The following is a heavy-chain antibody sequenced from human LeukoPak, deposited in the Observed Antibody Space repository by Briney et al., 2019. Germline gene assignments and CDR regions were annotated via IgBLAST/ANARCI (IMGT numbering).Heavy chain of an antibody. CDR3: AKERYDNGGYYFDY. D-gene: IGHD3-16*01. CDR1: GFTFSSYG. Sequence: GGSLRLSCAASGFTFSSYGMHWVRQAPGKGLEWVAVISYDGSNKYYADSVKGRFTISRDNSKNTLYLQMNSLRAEDTAVYYCAKERYDNGGYYFDYWGQGTLVTVSS. CDR2: ISYDGSNK. V-gene: IGHV3-30*18. J-gene: IGHJ4*02.